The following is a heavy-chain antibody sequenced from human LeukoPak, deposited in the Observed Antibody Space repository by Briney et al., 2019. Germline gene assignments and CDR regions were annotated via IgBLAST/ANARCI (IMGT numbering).Heavy chain of an antibody. CDR1: GFTFSTYG. CDR2: ITSGSSYI. CDR3: ARDPYSGSYGNYYYYFMDV. D-gene: IGHD1-26*01. Sequence: KPGGSLRLSCAASGFTFSTYGMHWVRQAPGKGLEWVSSITSGSSYIYYADSVKGRFTISRDNAKNSLYLQMNSLRAEDTAVYYCARDPYSGSYGNYYYYFMDVWGKGTTVTISS. V-gene: IGHV3-21*01. J-gene: IGHJ6*03.